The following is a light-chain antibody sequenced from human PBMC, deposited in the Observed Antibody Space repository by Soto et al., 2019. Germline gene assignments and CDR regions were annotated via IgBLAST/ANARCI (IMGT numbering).Light chain of an antibody. J-gene: IGKJ4*01. CDR2: AAS. Sequence: EIQITQSPSSLSASVGDRVTITCRASQTISNYLNWYQQQPGKAPKLLIYAASSLQSGVPSRFSGSGSGTDFTLTISSLQPEDFATDYCQLCYSSPLTFGGGTKVDIK. V-gene: IGKV1-39*01. CDR1: QTISNY. CDR3: QLCYSSPLT.